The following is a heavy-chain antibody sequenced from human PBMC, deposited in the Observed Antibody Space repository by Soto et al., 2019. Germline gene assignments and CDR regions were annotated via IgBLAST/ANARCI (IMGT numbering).Heavy chain of an antibody. CDR1: GGSISSGGYY. Sequence: QVQLQESGPGLVKPSQTLSLTCTVSGGSISSGGYYWSWIRQHPGKGLEWIGYIYYSGSTYYNPSLKSRVTISVDTSKNQFSLKLSSVTAAVTAVYYCARGNYDYDSSGYYCRWFDPWGQGTLVTVSS. CDR2: IYYSGST. D-gene: IGHD3-22*01. CDR3: ARGNYDYDSSGYYCRWFDP. J-gene: IGHJ5*02. V-gene: IGHV4-31*03.